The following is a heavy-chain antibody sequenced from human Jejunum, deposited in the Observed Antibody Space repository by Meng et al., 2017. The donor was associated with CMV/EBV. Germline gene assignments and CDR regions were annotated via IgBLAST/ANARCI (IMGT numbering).Heavy chain of an antibody. J-gene: IGHJ4*02. D-gene: IGHD6-6*01. CDR2: INGNGGST. V-gene: IGHV3-20*03. CDR1: GFAFAAYG. CDR3: ARGGYTSSSGEYDY. Sequence: GFAFAAYGMRWVRQGPGKGLGWVSGINGNGGSTAYADSVEGRFTISRDNAKNSLYLQMNSLRADDTAFYYCARGGYTSSSGEYDYWGQGTLVTVSS.